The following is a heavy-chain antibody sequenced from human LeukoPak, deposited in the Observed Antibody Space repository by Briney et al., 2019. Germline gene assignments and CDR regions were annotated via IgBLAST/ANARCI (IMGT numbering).Heavy chain of an antibody. CDR2: LSGSGRYT. CDR3: AKTVSGNPARDAFDI. Sequence: GGSLRLSCTASRFTLSNYAMSWVRQAPGKGLEWASSLSGSGRYTYYADSVQGRFSISRDNSKTTLYLQMNSLRAEDTAVYYCAKTVSGNPARDAFDIWGQGTMVAVSS. J-gene: IGHJ3*02. V-gene: IGHV3-23*01. D-gene: IGHD1-26*01. CDR1: RFTLSNYA.